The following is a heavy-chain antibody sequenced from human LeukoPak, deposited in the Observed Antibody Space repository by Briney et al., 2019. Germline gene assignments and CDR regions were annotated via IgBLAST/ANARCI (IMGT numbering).Heavy chain of an antibody. CDR3: AREGTGPGRSHYYYGMDV. Sequence: ASVKVSCKASGYTFTSYDINWVRQATGQGLEWMGLMNPNSGNTGYAQKFQGRVTITADKSTSTAYMELSSLRSEDTAVYYCAREGTGPGRSHYYYGMDVWGQGTTVTVSS. CDR2: MNPNSGNT. J-gene: IGHJ6*02. D-gene: IGHD3/OR15-3a*01. CDR1: GYTFTSYD. V-gene: IGHV1-8*03.